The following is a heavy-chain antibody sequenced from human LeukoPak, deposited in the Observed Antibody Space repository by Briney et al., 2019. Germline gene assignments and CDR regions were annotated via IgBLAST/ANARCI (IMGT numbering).Heavy chain of an antibody. CDR1: GGSFSNYNYY. Sequence: PSETLSLTCTVSGGSFSNYNYYWSCIRQPPGKGLEWIGYIYYSGSTNYNPSLKSRVTISVDTSKNQFSLKLSSVTAADTAVYYCAREDIAAAATGWFDPWGQGTLVTVSS. J-gene: IGHJ5*02. D-gene: IGHD6-13*01. V-gene: IGHV4-61*01. CDR2: IYYSGST. CDR3: AREDIAAAATGWFDP.